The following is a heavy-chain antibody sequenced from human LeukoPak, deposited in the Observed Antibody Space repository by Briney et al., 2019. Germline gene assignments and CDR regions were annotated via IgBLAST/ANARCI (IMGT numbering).Heavy chain of an antibody. CDR2: INGDGSTA. V-gene: IGHV3-74*01. Sequence: PGVSLRLSCEASTFTFSTYWMHWVRQAPGKGLVWVSYINGDGSTANYADSVKGRLTISRDNARNTLYLQMNSLTAEDTAVYYCATGSGTYYDSWGQGTLVTVSS. CDR1: TFTFSTYW. J-gene: IGHJ4*02. D-gene: IGHD3-10*01. CDR3: ATGSGTYYDS.